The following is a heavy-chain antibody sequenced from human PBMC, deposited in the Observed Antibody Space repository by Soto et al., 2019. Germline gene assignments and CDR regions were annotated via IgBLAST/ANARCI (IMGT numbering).Heavy chain of an antibody. V-gene: IGHV1-3*01. CDR2: INAGNGNT. CDR1: GYTFTIYV. Sequence: GASVKVSCKASGYTFTIYVTHWVRQAPGQRLEWMGWINAGNGNTKYSQKFQGRVTITRDTSASTAYMELSSLRSEDTAVYYCARGGSLYWYFDLWGRDTLVTVSS. J-gene: IGHJ2*01. D-gene: IGHD1-26*01. CDR3: ARGGSLYWYFDL.